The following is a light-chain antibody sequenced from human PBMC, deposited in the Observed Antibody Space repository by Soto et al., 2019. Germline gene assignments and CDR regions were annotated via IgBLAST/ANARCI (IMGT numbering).Light chain of an antibody. J-gene: IGLJ2*01. CDR2: DVS. Sequence: QSVLTQPRSVSGSPGQSVTISCTGTSSDVGGYNYVSWYQQHPGKAPKLMIYDVSQRPSGVPDRFSGSKSGNPASLTISGLQHEEEADYYCCSYPGSHFLFGGGTKVTVL. V-gene: IGLV2-11*01. CDR3: CSYPGSHFL. CDR1: SSDVGGYNY.